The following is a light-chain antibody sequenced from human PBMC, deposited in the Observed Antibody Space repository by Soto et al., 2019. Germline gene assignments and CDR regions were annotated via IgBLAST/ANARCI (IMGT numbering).Light chain of an antibody. Sequence: QSFLTQPPSASGTPVQRVSISCSGSRSNIRSNYVYWYQQLPVTAPKLLIYSNNQRPSGVPDRFSGSKSGTSDSLAISGLRSEDEDDYYCAAWDDRLXGYVVGTGTKVXV. CDR2: SNN. V-gene: IGLV1-47*02. CDR3: AAWDDRLXGYV. J-gene: IGLJ1*01. CDR1: RSNIRSNY.